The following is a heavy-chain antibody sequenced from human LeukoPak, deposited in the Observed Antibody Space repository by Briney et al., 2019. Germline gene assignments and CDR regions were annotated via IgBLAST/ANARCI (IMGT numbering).Heavy chain of an antibody. V-gene: IGHV4-39*01. CDR1: GGSISSSSYY. CDR3: AREGETRDPVDY. CDR2: IYYSGST. Sequence: SETLSLTCTVSGGSISSSSYYWGWIRQPPGKGLEWIGSIYYSGSTRYNPSLKSRVTISVDTSKNQFSLKLSSVTAADTAVYYCAREGETRDPVDYWGQGTLVTVSS. J-gene: IGHJ4*02. D-gene: IGHD3-16*01.